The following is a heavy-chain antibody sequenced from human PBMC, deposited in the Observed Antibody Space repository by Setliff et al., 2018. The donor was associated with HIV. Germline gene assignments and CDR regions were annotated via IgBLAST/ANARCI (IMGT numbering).Heavy chain of an antibody. Sequence: ASVKVSCKASGYTFTRYAIHWVRQAPGQRLEWMGWINAGNGNTEYSQKFQGRVIITRDTSATTAYMELYSLRAEDTAVYYCARGTYWGGDCYSSLLASYYFDYWGQETLVTVSS. CDR1: GYTFTRYA. V-gene: IGHV1-3*01. CDR3: ARGTYWGGDCYSSLLASYYFDY. CDR2: INAGNGNT. J-gene: IGHJ4*02. D-gene: IGHD2-21*01.